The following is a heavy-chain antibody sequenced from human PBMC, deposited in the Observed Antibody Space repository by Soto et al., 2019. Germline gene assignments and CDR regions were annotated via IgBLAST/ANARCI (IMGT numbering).Heavy chain of an antibody. CDR1: GFTFTNAW. Sequence: EVQLVESGGGFVKPGGSLRLSCAASGFTFTNAWMNWVRHVPGKGLEWGGRIKSKTDGGTIDYAAPVKGRFTISRDDAENTMYLQMNSLKSEDTGVYSCPTDLEGRTAPDVCRWGKGTLVTVSS. CDR2: IKSKTDGGTI. CDR3: PTDLEGRTAPDVCR. D-gene: IGHD1-1*01. V-gene: IGHV3-15*07. J-gene: IGHJ4*02.